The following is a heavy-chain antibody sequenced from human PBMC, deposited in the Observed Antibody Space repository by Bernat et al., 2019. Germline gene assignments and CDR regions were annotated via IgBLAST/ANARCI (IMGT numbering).Heavy chain of an antibody. V-gene: IGHV1-3*01. CDR2: INAGNGNT. CDR1: GYTFTSYA. CDR3: ARGTVGQGRFDY. J-gene: IGHJ4*02. Sequence: QVQLVQSGAEVKKPGASVKVSCKASGYTFTSYAMHWVRHAPGQRLEWMGWINAGNGNTKYSQKFQGRVTMTRGKSASTAYMELSSLRSEDTAVYYWARGTVGQGRFDYWGQGTLVNVSS.